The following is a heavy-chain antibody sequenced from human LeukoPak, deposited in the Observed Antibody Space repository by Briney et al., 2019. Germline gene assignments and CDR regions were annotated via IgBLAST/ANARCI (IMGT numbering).Heavy chain of an antibody. CDR1: GYTFTSYA. CDR2: IGAFKGKT. D-gene: IGHD1-1*01. V-gene: IGHV1-18*01. CDR3: ARAAERLGWFDP. J-gene: IGHJ5*02. Sequence: GASVKVSCKASGYTFTSYAMHWVRQAPGQRLEWMGWIGAFKGKTNYAQKFQGRVTLTTDTSTSTAYMELRSLRSDDTAVYYCARAAERLGWFDPWGQGTLVTVSS.